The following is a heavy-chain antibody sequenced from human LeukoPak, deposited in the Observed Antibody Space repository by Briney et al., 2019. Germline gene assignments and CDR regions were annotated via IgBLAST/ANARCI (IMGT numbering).Heavy chain of an antibody. Sequence: KTSETLPLTCTVSGGSISSYYWSWIRQPPGKGLEWIGYIYYSGSTNYNPSLKSRVIMSVDTSQNQFSLKLSSVTAADTAVYYCARSRYTLERFDYWGQGTPVTVSS. J-gene: IGHJ4*02. V-gene: IGHV4-59*12. CDR3: ARSRYTLERFDY. D-gene: IGHD5-18*01. CDR1: GGSISSYY. CDR2: IYYSGST.